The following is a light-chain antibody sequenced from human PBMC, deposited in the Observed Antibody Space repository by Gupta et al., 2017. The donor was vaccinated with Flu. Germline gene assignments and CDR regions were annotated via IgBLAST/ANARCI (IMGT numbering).Light chain of an antibody. CDR3: HQYESSPYT. J-gene: IGKJ4*01. Sequence: GTQSLSPGERTTLSCRASQNIRSNYLAWFRKKPGQAPRLLIYGASNRATGIPDRFSGSGSGTDFTLTISIVEPEDFAVYYCHQYESSPYTFGGGTKVEIK. CDR2: GAS. V-gene: IGKV3-20*01. CDR1: QNIRSNY.